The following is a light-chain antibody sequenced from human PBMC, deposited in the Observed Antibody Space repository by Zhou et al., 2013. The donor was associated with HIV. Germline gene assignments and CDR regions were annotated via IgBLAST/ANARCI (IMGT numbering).Light chain of an antibody. J-gene: IGKJ2*01. CDR2: AAS. V-gene: IGKV1-39*01. CDR3: QQSYSTPPT. CDR1: QSISSW. Sequence: DIQMTQSPSTLSASVGDRVTITCRASQSISSWLAWYQQKPGEAPKLLIYAASSLQGGVPSRFSGSGSGTDFTLTISSLQPEDFATYYCQQSYSTPPTFGQGTKLEIK.